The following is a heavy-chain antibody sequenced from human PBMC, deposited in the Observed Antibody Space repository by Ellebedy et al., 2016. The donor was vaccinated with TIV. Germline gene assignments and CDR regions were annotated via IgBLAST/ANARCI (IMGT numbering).Heavy chain of an antibody. CDR2: IYYSGST. Sequence: MPSETLSLTCTVSGGSISSSSYYWGWIRQHPGKGLEWIGSIYYSGSTYYNPSLKSRVTISVDTSKNQFSLKLSSVTAADTAVYYCARREPVEGLGELSGWFDPWGQGTLVTVSS. J-gene: IGHJ5*02. CDR1: GGSISSSSYY. V-gene: IGHV4-39*01. CDR3: ARREPVEGLGELSGWFDP. D-gene: IGHD3-16*02.